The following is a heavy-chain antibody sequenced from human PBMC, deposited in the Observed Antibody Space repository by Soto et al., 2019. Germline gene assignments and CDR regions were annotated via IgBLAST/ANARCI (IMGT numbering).Heavy chain of an antibody. Sequence: GGSLRLSCAASGFTFSSYAMHWVRQAPGKGLEWVAVISYDGSNKYYADSVKTRLTISKDTSKNQVVLTMTNMDPVDTATYYCARIHVRNYYYGMVVWGQRTTVTVSS. D-gene: IGHD5-18*01. J-gene: IGHJ6*02. CDR3: ARIHVRNYYYGMVV. CDR2: ISYDGSNK. V-gene: IGHV3-30*14. CDR1: GFTFSSYA.